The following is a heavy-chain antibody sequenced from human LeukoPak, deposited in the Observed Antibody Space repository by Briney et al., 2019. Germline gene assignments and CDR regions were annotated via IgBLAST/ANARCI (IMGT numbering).Heavy chain of an antibody. CDR3: ARDGIAAVDFDY. V-gene: IGHV3-21*01. D-gene: IGHD6-13*01. J-gene: IGHJ4*02. CDR2: ISSSSSYI. Sequence: GGSLRLSCAASGFTFSSYRMNWVRQAPGKGLEWVSSISSSSSYIYYADSVKGRFTISRDNAKNTLYLQMNSLRAEDTAVYYCARDGIAAVDFDYWGQGILVTVSS. CDR1: GFTFSSYR.